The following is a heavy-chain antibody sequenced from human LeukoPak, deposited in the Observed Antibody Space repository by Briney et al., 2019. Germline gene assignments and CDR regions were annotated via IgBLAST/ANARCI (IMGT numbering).Heavy chain of an antibody. D-gene: IGHD5-18*01. CDR3: ARDRVYSYGYLRARGNFDY. CDR2: INHSGST. J-gene: IGHJ4*02. CDR1: GGSISSGGYY. Sequence: SETLSLTCTVSGGSISSGGYYWSWIRQPPGKGLEWIGEINHSGSTNYNPSLKSRVTISVDTSKDQFSLKLSSVTAADTAVYYCARDRVYSYGYLRARGNFDYWGQGTLVTVSS. V-gene: IGHV4-39*07.